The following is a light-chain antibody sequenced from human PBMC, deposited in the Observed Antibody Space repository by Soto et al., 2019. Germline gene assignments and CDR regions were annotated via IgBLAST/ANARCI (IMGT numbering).Light chain of an antibody. V-gene: IGLV2-23*02. CDR2: EVS. Sequence: QSALTQPASVSGSPGQSITISCTGTSSDVGYYNLVSWYQRHPGKAPKLIIYEVSKRPSGFSDRFSGSKSGNTASLTISGLQAEDEADYYCLSYAGASTHYVFGTGTQLTVL. J-gene: IGLJ1*01. CDR3: LSYAGASTHYV. CDR1: SSDVGYYNL.